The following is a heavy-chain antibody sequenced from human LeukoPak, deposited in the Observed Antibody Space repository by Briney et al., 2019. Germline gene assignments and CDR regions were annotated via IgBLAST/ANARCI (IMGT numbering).Heavy chain of an antibody. CDR1: GYSISSGYY. CDR3: ARVGSAVGARFYYFDY. D-gene: IGHD1-26*01. CDR2: IYHSGST. Sequence: SETLSLTCTVSGYSISSGYYWGWIRQPPGKGLEWIGSIYHSGSTYYNPSLKSRVTISVDTSKNQFSLKLSSVTAADTAVYYCARVGSAVGARFYYFDYWGQGTLVTVSS. V-gene: IGHV4-38-2*02. J-gene: IGHJ4*02.